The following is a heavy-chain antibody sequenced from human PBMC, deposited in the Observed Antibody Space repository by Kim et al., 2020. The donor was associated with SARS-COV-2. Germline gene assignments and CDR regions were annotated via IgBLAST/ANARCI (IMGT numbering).Heavy chain of an antibody. Sequence: GGSLRLSCAASGFTFSSYSMNWVRQAPGKGLEWVSSISSSSSYIYYADSVKGRFTISRDNAKNSLYLQMNSLRAEDTAVYYCARATVAGYYYYYYGMDVWGQGTTVTVSS. J-gene: IGHJ6*02. V-gene: IGHV3-21*01. D-gene: IGHD6-19*01. CDR3: ARATVAGYYYYYYGMDV. CDR1: GFTFSSYS. CDR2: ISSSSSYI.